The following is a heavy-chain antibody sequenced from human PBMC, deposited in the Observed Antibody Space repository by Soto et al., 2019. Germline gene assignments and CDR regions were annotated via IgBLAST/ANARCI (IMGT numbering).Heavy chain of an antibody. Sequence: ASVKVSCKSSVYTFTSYGISWVRQAPGQGLEWSGCISAYNGNTNYVQKLLGRVTMTTDSSTSIAYMELRSLRSDDSAVYYCARSYYDFREGYWCQGTLFTVSS. CDR1: VYTFTSYG. J-gene: IGHJ4*02. V-gene: IGHV1-18*01. D-gene: IGHD3-3*01. CDR2: ISAYNGNT. CDR3: ARSYYDFREGY.